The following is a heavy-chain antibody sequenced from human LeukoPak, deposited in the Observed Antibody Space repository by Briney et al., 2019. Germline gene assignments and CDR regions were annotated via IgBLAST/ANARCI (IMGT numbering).Heavy chain of an antibody. CDR2: IYYSGNT. CDR1: GGSISSYY. Sequence: SVTLSLTCTVSGGSISSYYWSWVRQPPGKGLEWIGYIYYSGNTNYNPSLKSRLTMSADRSRNQFSLNLNSVTAADTAVYYCARINWNYFDYWGQGILVTVSS. V-gene: IGHV4-59*08. J-gene: IGHJ4*02. D-gene: IGHD1-1*01. CDR3: ARINWNYFDY.